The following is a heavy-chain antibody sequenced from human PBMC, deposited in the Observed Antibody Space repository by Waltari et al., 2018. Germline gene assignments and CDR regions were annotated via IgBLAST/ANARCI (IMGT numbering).Heavy chain of an antibody. CDR1: GGSISSSSYY. J-gene: IGHJ6*03. CDR2: IYYSGST. Sequence: QLQLQESGPGLVKPSETLSLTCTVSGGSISSSSYYWGWIRQPPGKGLEWIGSIYYSGSTYYNPSLKSRVTISVDTSKNQFSLKLSSVTAADTAVYYCASNGYSYGHDYYYYMDVWGKGTTVTVSS. V-gene: IGHV4-39*01. D-gene: IGHD5-18*01. CDR3: ASNGYSYGHDYYYYMDV.